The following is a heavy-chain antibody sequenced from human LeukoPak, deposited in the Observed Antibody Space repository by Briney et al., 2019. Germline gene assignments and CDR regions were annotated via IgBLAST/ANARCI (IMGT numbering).Heavy chain of an antibody. CDR3: ARNGAGWYFDY. CDR2: IYQSGST. D-gene: IGHD1-26*01. V-gene: IGHV4-4*02. Sequence: PSGTLSLTCAVSGGSISSRNWWSWVRQPPGKGLEWIGEIYQSGSTNYSPSLKSRVTISVDKSKNQFSLNLTSVTAADTAVYYCARNGAGWYFDYWGQGTLVTVSS. J-gene: IGHJ4*02. CDR1: GGSISSRNW.